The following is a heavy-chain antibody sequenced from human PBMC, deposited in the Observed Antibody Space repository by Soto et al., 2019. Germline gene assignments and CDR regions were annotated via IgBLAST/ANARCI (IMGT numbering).Heavy chain of an antibody. V-gene: IGHV3-30*18. J-gene: IGHJ3*01. Sequence: HPGGPLRLSCHAPVFPSIFYGMHWVRQAPGKGLEWVAVISYDGSDKYYAASVRGRFTISRDNTKNTVWLQMNRLRGEDTAVYYCAKERRYSFDALDLWGQGTLVTVSS. CDR1: VFPSIFYG. CDR2: ISYDGSDK. CDR3: AKERRYSFDALDL. D-gene: IGHD5-18*01.